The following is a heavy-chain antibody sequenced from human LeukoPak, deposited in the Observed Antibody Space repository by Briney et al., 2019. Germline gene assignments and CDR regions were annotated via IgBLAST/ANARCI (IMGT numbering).Heavy chain of an antibody. CDR3: ARVACSSTSCYISSGYFDY. Sequence: SETLSLTCTVSGGSISSYYWSWIRQPPAKGLEWIGEINHSGSTTYNPSLKSRVIISVDTSKNQFSLRLSSVTAADTAVYYCARVACSSTSCYISSGYFDYWGQGTLVTVSS. D-gene: IGHD2-2*02. CDR1: GGSISSYY. CDR2: INHSGST. J-gene: IGHJ4*02. V-gene: IGHV4-34*01.